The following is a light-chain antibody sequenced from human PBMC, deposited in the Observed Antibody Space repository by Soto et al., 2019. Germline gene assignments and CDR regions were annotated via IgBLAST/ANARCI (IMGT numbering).Light chain of an antibody. Sequence: QSALTQPASVSGSPGQSITFSCTGTSSDVATYNYVSWYQQHPGKAPKLMIYEVSNRPSGVSNRFSGSKSGNTASLTISGLQAEDEADYYCSSYTSSNTLVVFGGGTKLTVL. CDR3: SSYTSSNTLVV. J-gene: IGLJ2*01. CDR2: EVS. CDR1: SSDVATYNY. V-gene: IGLV2-14*01.